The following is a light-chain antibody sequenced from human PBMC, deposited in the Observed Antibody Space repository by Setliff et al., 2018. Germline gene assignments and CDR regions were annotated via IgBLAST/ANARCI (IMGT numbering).Light chain of an antibody. CDR3: MSYTTIRTYV. Sequence: SVLTQPASVSGSPGQSITISCAGTSSDVGAYSHVSWYQQYPGKAPNLMISEVSNRPSGVSYRFSGSKSGNTASLTISGLQAEDEADYYCMSYTTIRTYVFGTGTKVTVL. J-gene: IGLJ1*01. CDR2: EVS. V-gene: IGLV2-14*01. CDR1: SSDVGAYSH.